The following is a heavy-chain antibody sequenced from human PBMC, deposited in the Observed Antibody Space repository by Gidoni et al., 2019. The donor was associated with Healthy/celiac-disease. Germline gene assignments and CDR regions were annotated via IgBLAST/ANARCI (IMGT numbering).Heavy chain of an antibody. J-gene: IGHJ4*02. CDR3: ARARGDSNYFDY. Sequence: QVQLVESGGGGVQPGRSLRLSGAASGFTFSCYGMHWVRQAPGKGLEWVAVIWYDGSNKYYADSVKGRFTISRDNSKNTLYLQMNSLRAEDTAVYYCARARGDSNYFDYWGQGTLVTVSS. V-gene: IGHV3-33*01. CDR2: IWYDGSNK. CDR1: GFTFSCYG. D-gene: IGHD2-21*02.